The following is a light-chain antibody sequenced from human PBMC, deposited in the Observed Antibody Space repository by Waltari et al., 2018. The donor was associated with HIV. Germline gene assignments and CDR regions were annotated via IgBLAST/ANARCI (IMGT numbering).Light chain of an antibody. J-gene: IGKJ1*01. CDR3: QQYNDWPQT. CDR1: QSVTNNVVCFQQSVTSN. Sequence: EIVMTQSPATLSVSPGESVTLSCRASQSVTNNVVCFQQSVTSNLARYQQKPGQAPRRLIDAASTRVTGIPARFSGSGSGTEFTLTISSLQSEDFAVYYCQQYNDWPQTFGQGTKVEIK. V-gene: IGKV3D-15*01. CDR2: AAS.